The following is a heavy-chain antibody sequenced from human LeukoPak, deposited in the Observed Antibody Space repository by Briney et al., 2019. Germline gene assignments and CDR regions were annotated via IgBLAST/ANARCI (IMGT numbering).Heavy chain of an antibody. CDR2: ISSGGST. CDR3: GRVGDGYNXNY. CDR1: GFTVSSDY. D-gene: IGHD5-12*01. J-gene: IGHJ4*02. Sequence: GGSLRLSCAASGFTVSSDYMGWVRQAPEKGLEWVSLISSGGSTYYADSLKGRFTISRDNSKNTLYLQMNSLRAEDTAVYYCGRVGDGYNXNYWGQGTLXTV. V-gene: IGHV3-66*01.